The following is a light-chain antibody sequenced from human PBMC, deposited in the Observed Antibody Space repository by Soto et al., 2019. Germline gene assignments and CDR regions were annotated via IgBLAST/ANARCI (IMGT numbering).Light chain of an antibody. CDR3: AAWDDSLNGLV. CDR1: SSNIGSNT. CDR2: SNN. Sequence: QSVLTQPPSASGTPGQRVTISCSGSSSNIGSNTVNWYQQLPGTAPKLLIYSNNPRPSGVPDRFSGSKSGTSASLAISGLQSEDEADYYCAAWDDSLNGLVFGTGTKLTVL. V-gene: IGLV1-44*01. J-gene: IGLJ1*01.